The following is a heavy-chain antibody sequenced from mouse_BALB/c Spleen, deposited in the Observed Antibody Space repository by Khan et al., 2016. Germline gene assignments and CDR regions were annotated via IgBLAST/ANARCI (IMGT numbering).Heavy chain of an antibody. Sequence: EVELVESGGGLVQPGGSRKLSCAASGFTFSSFGMHWVRQAPEKGLEWVAYISSGSSTIYYADTVKGRFTISRDNPKNTLFLQMTSLRSEDTAMYYCARSYDGYYGGTSYWGQGTLVTVSA. J-gene: IGHJ3*01. CDR2: ISSGSSTI. V-gene: IGHV5-17*02. CDR3: ARSYDGYYGGTSY. D-gene: IGHD2-3*01. CDR1: GFTFSSFG.